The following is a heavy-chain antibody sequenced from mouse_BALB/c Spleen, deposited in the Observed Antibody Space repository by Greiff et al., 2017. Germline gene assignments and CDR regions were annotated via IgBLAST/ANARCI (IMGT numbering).Heavy chain of an antibody. J-gene: IGHJ3*01. V-gene: IGHV5-17*02. D-gene: IGHD2-13*01. CDR3: ARYGDGDSFAY. Sequence: EVMLVESGGGLVQPGGSRKLSCAASGFTFSSFGMHWVRQAPEKGLEWVAYISSGSSTIYYADTVKGRFTISRDSAKNTLFLQMTSLRSEDTAMYYCARYGDGDSFAYWGQGTLVTVSA. CDR1: GFTFSSFG. CDR2: ISSGSSTI.